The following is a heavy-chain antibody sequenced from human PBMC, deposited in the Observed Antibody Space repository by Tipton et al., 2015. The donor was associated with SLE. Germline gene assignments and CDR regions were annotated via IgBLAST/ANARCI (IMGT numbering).Heavy chain of an antibody. Sequence: TLSLTCTVSGGSISSYYWSWIRQPPGKGLEWIGYIYYSGSTNYNPSLKSRVTISVDTSKNQFSLKLSSVTAAVTAVYYCARWAGPAVNFDYWGQGTLVTVSS. CDR1: GGSISSYY. V-gene: IGHV4-59*01. CDR3: ARWAGPAVNFDY. J-gene: IGHJ4*02. D-gene: IGHD6-19*01. CDR2: IYYSGST.